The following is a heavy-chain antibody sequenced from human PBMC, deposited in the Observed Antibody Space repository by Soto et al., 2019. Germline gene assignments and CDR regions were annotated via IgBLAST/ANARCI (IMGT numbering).Heavy chain of an antibody. CDR3: ARRVHVWLPDYYGMDV. CDR1: GYDYVTYA. D-gene: IGHD1-1*01. CDR2: ISTLNGNT. J-gene: IGHJ6*02. V-gene: IGHV1-18*01. Sequence: QAQLVQSGAEVKKPGASVNVSCKASGYDYVTYAITWVRQRPGQGLEWMGWISTLNGNTNYAQNFQGRVTMTTDTSTRIVHLELRSLRSDDTAVYYCARRVHVWLPDYYGMDVWGQGPTVTVSS.